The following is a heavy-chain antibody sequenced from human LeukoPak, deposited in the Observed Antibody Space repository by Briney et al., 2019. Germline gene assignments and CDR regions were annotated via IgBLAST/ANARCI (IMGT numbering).Heavy chain of an antibody. CDR3: ARHLWFGELRIGWFDP. V-gene: IGHV4-34*01. D-gene: IGHD3-10*01. CDR1: GGSFSGYY. J-gene: IGHJ5*02. CDR2: INHSGST. Sequence: SETLSLTCAVYGGSFSGYYWSWIRQPPGKGLEWIGEINHSGSTNYNPSLKSRVTISVDTSKNQFSLKLSSVTAADTAVYYCARHLWFGELRIGWFDPWGQGTLVTVSS.